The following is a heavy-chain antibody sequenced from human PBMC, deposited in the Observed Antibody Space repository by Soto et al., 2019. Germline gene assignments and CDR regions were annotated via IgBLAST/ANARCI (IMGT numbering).Heavy chain of an antibody. D-gene: IGHD6-6*01. CDR1: GFTFSNAW. Sequence: GSLRLSCAASGFTFSNAWMNWVRQAPGKGLEWVGRIKSKTDGGTTDYAAPVKGRFTISRDDSKNTLYLQMNSLKTEDTAVYYCTTLTLEQLNLVDYWGQGTLVTVSS. CDR2: IKSKTDGGTT. CDR3: TTLTLEQLNLVDY. J-gene: IGHJ4*02. V-gene: IGHV3-15*07.